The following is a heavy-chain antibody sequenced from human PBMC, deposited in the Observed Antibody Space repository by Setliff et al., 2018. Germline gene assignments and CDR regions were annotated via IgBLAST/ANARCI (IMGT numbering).Heavy chain of an antibody. CDR2: NNHTGTT. CDR3: ARARNVAARLFDS. D-gene: IGHD6-6*01. J-gene: IGHJ4*02. V-gene: IGHV4-34*01. Sequence: SETLSLTCAASGGSFSYYYWTWIRQSPGKGLEWIGENNHTGTTKYNPSLTSRLTISVDTSKNQFSLNRRSVTAADTAVYYCARARNVAARLFDSWGQGTLVTVSS. CDR1: GGSFSYYY.